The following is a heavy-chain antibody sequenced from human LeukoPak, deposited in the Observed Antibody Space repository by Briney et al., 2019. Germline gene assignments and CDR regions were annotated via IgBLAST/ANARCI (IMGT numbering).Heavy chain of an antibody. CDR3: ARADRLDGGSYLIGP. CDR1: GYSFSDYY. Sequence: GASVKVSCKTSGYSFSDYYMHWVRQAPGQGLEWMGWINPNSGGTSSAQKFQGRVTMTRDTSITTVYMEVNWLTSDDTAIYYCARADRLDGGSYLIGPWGQGTLVTVSS. V-gene: IGHV1-2*02. D-gene: IGHD2-21*01. J-gene: IGHJ5*02. CDR2: INPNSGGT.